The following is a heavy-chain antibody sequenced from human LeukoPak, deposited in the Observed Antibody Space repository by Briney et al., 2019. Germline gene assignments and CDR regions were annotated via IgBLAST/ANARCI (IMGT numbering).Heavy chain of an antibody. J-gene: IGHJ3*02. V-gene: IGHV3-21*01. Sequence: GGSLRLSCAASGFTFSSYSMSWVRQAPGKGLEWVSSISSSSSYIYYADSVKGRFTISRDNAKNSLYLQMNSLRAEDTAVYYCGRDPVVTAIPGQDAFDIWGQGTMVTVSS. D-gene: IGHD2-21*02. CDR1: GFTFSSYS. CDR2: ISSSSSYI. CDR3: GRDPVVTAIPGQDAFDI.